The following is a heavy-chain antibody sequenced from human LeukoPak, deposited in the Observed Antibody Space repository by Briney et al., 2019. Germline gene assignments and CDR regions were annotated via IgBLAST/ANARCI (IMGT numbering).Heavy chain of an antibody. V-gene: IGHV3-30*02. CDR2: IRYDGSNK. Sequence: PGGSLRLSCAASGFTFSSYGMHWVHQAPGKGLEWVAFIRYDGSNKYYADSVKGRFTISRDNSKNTLYLQMNSLRAEDTAVYYCAKDRYYYDSSGYPDYWGQGTLVTVSS. J-gene: IGHJ4*02. CDR3: AKDRYYYDSSGYPDY. CDR1: GFTFSSYG. D-gene: IGHD3-22*01.